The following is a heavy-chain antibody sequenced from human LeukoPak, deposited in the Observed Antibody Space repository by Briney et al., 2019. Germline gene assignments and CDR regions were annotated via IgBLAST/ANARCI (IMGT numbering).Heavy chain of an antibody. CDR3: ASYPIVRGSGSISGAFDI. CDR1: GGSISSYY. Sequence: SETLSLTCTVSGGSISSYYWSWIRQPPGKGLEWIGYIYYSGSTNYNPSLKSRVTISVDTSKNQFSLKLSSVTAADTAVYYCASYPIVRGSGSISGAFDIWGQGTMVTVSS. D-gene: IGHD3-10*01. CDR2: IYYSGST. V-gene: IGHV4-59*08. J-gene: IGHJ3*02.